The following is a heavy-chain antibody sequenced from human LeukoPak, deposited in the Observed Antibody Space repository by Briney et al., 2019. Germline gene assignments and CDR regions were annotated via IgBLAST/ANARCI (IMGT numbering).Heavy chain of an antibody. D-gene: IGHD2-15*01. J-gene: IGHJ4*02. Sequence: GGSLRLSCAASGFTFSSYAMHWVRQAPGKGLEWVAVISYDGSNKYYADSMKGRFTISRDNSKNTLYLQMNSLRAEDTAVYYCARSPVVAAVFDYWGQGTLVTVSS. CDR3: ARSPVVAAVFDY. V-gene: IGHV3-30-3*01. CDR1: GFTFSSYA. CDR2: ISYDGSNK.